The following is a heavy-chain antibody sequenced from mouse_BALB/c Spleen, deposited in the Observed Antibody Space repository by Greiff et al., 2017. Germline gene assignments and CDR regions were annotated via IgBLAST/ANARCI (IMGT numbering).Heavy chain of an antibody. V-gene: IGHV1S56*01. J-gene: IGHJ2*01. Sequence: VQLQESGPELVKPGASVRISCKASGYTFTSYYIHWVKQRPGQGLEWIGWIYPGNVNTKYNEKFKGKATLTADKSSSTAYMQLSSLTSEDSAVYFCARTGWLPYFDYGGQGTTLTVSS. CDR1: GYTFTSYY. D-gene: IGHD2-2*01. CDR3: ARTGWLPYFDY. CDR2: IYPGNVNT.